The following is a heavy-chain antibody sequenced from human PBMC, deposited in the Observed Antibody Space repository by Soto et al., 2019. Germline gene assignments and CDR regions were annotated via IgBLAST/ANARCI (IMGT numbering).Heavy chain of an antibody. Sequence: QVQLVQSGAEVKKPGASVKVSCTASGYTFTDYYMHWVRQAPGQVLEWMGWINPNSGGTNYAQKFQGRVTMTRDTSITTAYMELNRLRSDDTAVYYCARAQSPSSGWPGMDVWGQGTTVTVSS. CDR1: GYTFTDYY. CDR3: ARAQSPSSGWPGMDV. V-gene: IGHV1-2*02. D-gene: IGHD6-19*01. J-gene: IGHJ6*02. CDR2: INPNSGGT.